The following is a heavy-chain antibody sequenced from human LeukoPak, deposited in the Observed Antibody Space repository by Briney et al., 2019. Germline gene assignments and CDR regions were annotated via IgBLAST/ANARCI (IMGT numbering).Heavy chain of an antibody. Sequence: SQTLSLTCTVSGGSMSSDPYYWSWTRQPAGKGLEWIGEINHSGSTNYNPSLKSRVTISVDTSKNQFSLKLSSVTAADTAVYYCARLRSTSLPPPKNWFDPWGQGTLVTVSS. CDR2: INHSGST. CDR3: ARLRSTSLPPPKNWFDP. D-gene: IGHD2-2*01. V-gene: IGHV4-61*09. CDR1: GGSMSSDPYY. J-gene: IGHJ5*02.